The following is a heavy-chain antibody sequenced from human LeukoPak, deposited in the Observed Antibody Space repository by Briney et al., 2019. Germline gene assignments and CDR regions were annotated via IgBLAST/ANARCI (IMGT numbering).Heavy chain of an antibody. D-gene: IGHD3-9*01. J-gene: IGHJ5*02. Sequence: SETLSLTCAVYGESFKDYYWNWIRQPPGKGLEWIGEINHSGSSNYNPSLKSRVTISVDTSKNQFSLKLSSVTAADTAVYYCARVGYYDILTGYYLGGWFDPWGQGTLVTVSS. CDR1: GESFKDYY. CDR2: INHSGSS. CDR3: ARVGYYDILTGYYLGGWFDP. V-gene: IGHV4-34*01.